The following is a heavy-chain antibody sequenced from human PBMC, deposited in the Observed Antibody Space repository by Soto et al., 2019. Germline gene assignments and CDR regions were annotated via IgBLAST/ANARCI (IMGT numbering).Heavy chain of an antibody. V-gene: IGHV1-69*06. J-gene: IGHJ5*02. CDR3: VREGYYDSSVYYPGWFDP. Sequence: QVQLVQSGAEVKKPGSSVKVSCKASEDTLSSYAISWVRQAPGQGLEWMGGIIPFSGTANYAQKFQGRVTITADKSTSTAYMELSSLRSEDTAVYYCVREGYYDSSVYYPGWFDPWGQGTLVTVSS. CDR2: IIPFSGTA. CDR1: EDTLSSYA. D-gene: IGHD3-22*01.